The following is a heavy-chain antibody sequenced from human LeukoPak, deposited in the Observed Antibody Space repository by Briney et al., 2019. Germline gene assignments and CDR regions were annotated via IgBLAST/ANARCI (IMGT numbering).Heavy chain of an antibody. CDR2: IIPIFGTA. D-gene: IGHD2-2*01. J-gene: IGHJ6*03. CDR3: ARGDIVVVPAAREVYYYYMDV. CDR1: GGTFSSYA. Sequence: SVKVSCKASGGTFSSYAISWVRQAPGQGLEWMGGIIPIFGTANYAQKFQGRVTITTDESTSTAYMELSSLRSEDTAVYYYARGDIVVVPAAREVYYYYMDVWGKGTTVTVSS. V-gene: IGHV1-69*05.